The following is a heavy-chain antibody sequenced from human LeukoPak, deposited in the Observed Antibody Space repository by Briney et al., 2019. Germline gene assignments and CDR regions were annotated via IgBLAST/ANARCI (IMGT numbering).Heavy chain of an antibody. CDR3: ARFWSGYLPDY. Sequence: ASVKVSCKASGYTFISYGISWVRQAPGQWLEWMGWISTYNGNTDYAQKLQGRVTMTTDTSTSTAYMELRGLISDDTAVYYCARFWSGYLPDYWGQGTLVTVSS. J-gene: IGHJ4*02. V-gene: IGHV1-18*01. CDR1: GYTFISYG. CDR2: ISTYNGNT. D-gene: IGHD3-3*01.